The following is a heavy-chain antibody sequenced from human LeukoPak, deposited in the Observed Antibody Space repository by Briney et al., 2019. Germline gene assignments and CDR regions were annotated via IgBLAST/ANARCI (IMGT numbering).Heavy chain of an antibody. CDR3: ASYFHYGDYASLWY. V-gene: IGHV3-23*01. J-gene: IGHJ4*02. D-gene: IGHD4-17*01. CDR2: ISENGEST. CDR1: GFTFNTYA. Sequence: GGSLRLSCAASGFTFNTYAMSWVRQAPGKGLEWVSSISENGESTYYADSVKGRFTISRDNSRNTLYLQMNSLRAEDTAVYFCASYFHYGDYASLWYWGQGTLVTVSS.